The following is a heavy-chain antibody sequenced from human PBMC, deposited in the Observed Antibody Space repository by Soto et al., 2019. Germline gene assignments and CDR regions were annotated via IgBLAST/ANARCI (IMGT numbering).Heavy chain of an antibody. CDR3: ARGISYSQGDV. J-gene: IGHJ6*03. CDR2: INHSGST. CDR1: GGSFSGYY. D-gene: IGHD2-21*01. Sequence: SATLSLTCAVSGGSFSGYYWSWIRQPPGKGLEWIGEINHSGSTNYNPSLKSRVTISVDTSKNQFSLKLSSVTAADTAVYYCARGISYSQGDVWGKGTTVTVSS. V-gene: IGHV4-34*01.